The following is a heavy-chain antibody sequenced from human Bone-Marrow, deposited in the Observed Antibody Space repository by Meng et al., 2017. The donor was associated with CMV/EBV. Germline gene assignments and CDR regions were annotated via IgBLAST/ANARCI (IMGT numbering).Heavy chain of an antibody. CDR2: INHSGST. CDR1: GGSFSGYY. Sequence: ESLKISCAVYGGSFSGYYWSWIRQPPGKGLEWIGEINHSGSTNYNPSLKSRVTISVDTSKNQFSLKLSSVTAADTAVYYGARGYCSSTSCYRPYYYYYGMDVWGQGTTVTVSS. CDR3: ARGYCSSTSCYRPYYYYYGMDV. D-gene: IGHD2-2*02. J-gene: IGHJ6*02. V-gene: IGHV4-34*01.